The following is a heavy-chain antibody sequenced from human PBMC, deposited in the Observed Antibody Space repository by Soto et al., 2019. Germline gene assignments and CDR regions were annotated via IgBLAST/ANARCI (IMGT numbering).Heavy chain of an antibody. J-gene: IGHJ3*02. V-gene: IGHV3-21*01. Sequence: GGSLRLSCAASGFTFSSYSMNWVRQAPGKGLEWVSSISSSSSYIYYADSVKGRFTISRDNAKNSLYLQMNSLRAEDTAVYYCARDKGDSNSGYYFDAFDIWGQGTMVTVSS. CDR3: ARDKGDSNSGYYFDAFDI. CDR2: ISSSSSYI. D-gene: IGHD3-22*01. CDR1: GFTFSSYS.